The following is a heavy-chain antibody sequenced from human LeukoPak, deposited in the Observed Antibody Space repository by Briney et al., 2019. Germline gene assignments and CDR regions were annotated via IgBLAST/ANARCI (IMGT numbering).Heavy chain of an antibody. V-gene: IGHV3-23*01. CDR1: GFTFSDYS. D-gene: IGHD4-17*01. J-gene: IGHJ4*02. CDR2: IAASGGTGT. CDR3: ARGASTVTRTLDY. Sequence: GGSLRLSCAASGFTFSDYSMSWVRQAPGKGLEWVSIIAASGGTGTYNADSVKGRFTISRDNSKSTLYLQMNSLGAEDTAVYYCARGASTVTRTLDYWGQGTLVTVSS.